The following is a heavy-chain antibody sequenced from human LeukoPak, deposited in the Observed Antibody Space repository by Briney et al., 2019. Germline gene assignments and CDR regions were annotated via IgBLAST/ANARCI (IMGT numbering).Heavy chain of an antibody. CDR3: ARFRTYSMVTESDYFDY. CDR1: GFTFSSYA. Sequence: GGSLRLSCAASGFTFSSYAMHWVRQAPGKGLEWVAVISYDGSNKYYADSVKGRFTISRDNSKNTLYLQTNSLRAEDTAVYYCARFRTYSMVTESDYFDYWGQGTLVTVSS. J-gene: IGHJ4*02. CDR2: ISYDGSNK. D-gene: IGHD2-21*02. V-gene: IGHV3-30-3*01.